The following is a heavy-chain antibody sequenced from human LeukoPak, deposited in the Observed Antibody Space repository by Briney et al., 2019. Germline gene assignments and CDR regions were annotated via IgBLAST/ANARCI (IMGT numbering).Heavy chain of an antibody. V-gene: IGHV3-30*02. CDR3: AKDRCSINSCYTLDY. D-gene: IGHD2-2*02. CDR2: IRYDGTNK. CDR1: GFAFSYYA. Sequence: PGGSLRLSCAASGFAFSYYAMHWVRRAPGKGLEWVAFIRYDGTNKNYADSVKGRFTISRDNSKNTLYLQMNSLRAEDTAVYYCAKDRCSINSCYTLDYWGQGTPVTVSS. J-gene: IGHJ4*02.